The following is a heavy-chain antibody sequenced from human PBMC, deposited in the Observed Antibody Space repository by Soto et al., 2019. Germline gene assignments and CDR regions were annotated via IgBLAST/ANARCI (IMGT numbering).Heavy chain of an antibody. J-gene: IGHJ5*02. D-gene: IGHD3-22*01. V-gene: IGHV3-73*01. CDR1: GFTLSGSA. CDR2: IRSKTNSYAT. Sequence: GVMRPSFAAAGFTLSGSAMHWVRQASGKGLEWVGRIRSKTNSYATAYAASVKGRFTISRDDSKDTAYLQMNSLKTEDTAVYYCTRDPRNYYDSIGSANWFDPWGQGTLVTVSS. CDR3: TRDPRNYYDSIGSANWFDP.